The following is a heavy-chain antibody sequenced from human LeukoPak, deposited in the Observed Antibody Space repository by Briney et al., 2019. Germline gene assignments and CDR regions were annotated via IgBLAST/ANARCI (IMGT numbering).Heavy chain of an antibody. CDR3: ARDGATYYYDSSGYYLDY. V-gene: IGHV1-46*01. Sequence: ASVKVSCKASGYTFTSYYMHWVRQAPGQGLEWMGIINPSGGSTSYAQKFQGRVTMTRDTSTSTVYMELSSLRSEDTAVYYCARDGATYYYDSSGYYLDYWGQGTLVTVSS. CDR1: GYTFTSYY. J-gene: IGHJ4*02. D-gene: IGHD3-22*01. CDR2: INPSGGST.